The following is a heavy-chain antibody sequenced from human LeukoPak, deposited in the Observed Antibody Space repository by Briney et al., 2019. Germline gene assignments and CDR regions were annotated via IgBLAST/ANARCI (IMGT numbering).Heavy chain of an antibody. D-gene: IGHD1-1*01. CDR2: ISAYNGKT. Sequence: GASVKVSCKASGYTFTTYSISWVRQAPGQGLEWMGWISAYNGKTNFAQKFQGRITMTRDTSTSTVYMELSSLRSEDTAVYYCARTSTTGTTGPTDYWGQGTLVTVSS. J-gene: IGHJ4*02. CDR1: GYTFTTYS. V-gene: IGHV1-18*01. CDR3: ARTSTTGTTGPTDY.